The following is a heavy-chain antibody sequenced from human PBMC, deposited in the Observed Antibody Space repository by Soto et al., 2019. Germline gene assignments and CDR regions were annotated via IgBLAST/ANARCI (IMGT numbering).Heavy chain of an antibody. CDR1: GYSFTSYW. V-gene: IGHV5-10-1*01. D-gene: IGHD7-27*01. CDR3: ARRRLGNDYYYYGMDV. Sequence: GESLKISCKGSGYSFTSYWISWVRQMPGKGLEWMGRIDPSDSYTNYSPSFQGHVTISADKSISTAYLQWSSLKASDTAMYYCARRRLGNDYYYYGMDVWGQGTTVTVSS. CDR2: IDPSDSYT. J-gene: IGHJ6*02.